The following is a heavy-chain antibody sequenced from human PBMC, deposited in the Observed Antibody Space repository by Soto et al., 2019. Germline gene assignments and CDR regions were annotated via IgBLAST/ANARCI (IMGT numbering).Heavy chain of an antibody. Sequence: EVQLLESGGGLVQPGGSLRLSCAASGFTFSSYAMSWVRQAPGKGLEWVSAISGSGGSTYYADSVKGRFTISRDNSKNTLYLQMNSLRAEDTAVYYCANPPLGYCSSTSCLSYYYGMDVWGQGTTVTVSS. CDR2: ISGSGGST. D-gene: IGHD2-2*01. J-gene: IGHJ6*02. CDR1: GFTFSSYA. CDR3: ANPPLGYCSSTSCLSYYYGMDV. V-gene: IGHV3-23*01.